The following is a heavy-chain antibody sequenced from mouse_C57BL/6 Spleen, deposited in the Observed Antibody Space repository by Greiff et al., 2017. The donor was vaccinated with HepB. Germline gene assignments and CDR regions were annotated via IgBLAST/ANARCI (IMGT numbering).Heavy chain of an antibody. J-gene: IGHJ1*03. D-gene: IGHD1-1*01. Sequence: QVQLQQSGAELVMPGASVKLSCKASGYTFTSYWMHWVKQRPGKGLEWIGEIDPSDSYTNYNQKFKGKSTLTVDKSSSTAYMQLSSLTSEDSAVYYWARRDYGSSSRYVDVWGTGTTVTVSS. CDR3: ARRDYGSSSRYVDV. CDR2: IDPSDSYT. CDR1: GYTFTSYW. V-gene: IGHV1-69*01.